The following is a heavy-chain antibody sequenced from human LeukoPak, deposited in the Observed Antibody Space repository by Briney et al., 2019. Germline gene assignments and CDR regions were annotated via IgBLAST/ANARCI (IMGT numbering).Heavy chain of an antibody. D-gene: IGHD2-15*01. CDR2: IIPIFGTA. J-gene: IGHJ4*02. CDR3: AAGYCSGGSCYGGDY. CDR1: GGTFSSYA. V-gene: IGHV1-69*01. Sequence: SVKVSCKASGGTFSSYAISWVRQAPGQGLEWMGGIIPIFGTANYAQEFQGRVTITADESTSTAYMELGSLRSEDTAVYYCAAGYCSGGSCYGGDYWGQGTLVTVSS.